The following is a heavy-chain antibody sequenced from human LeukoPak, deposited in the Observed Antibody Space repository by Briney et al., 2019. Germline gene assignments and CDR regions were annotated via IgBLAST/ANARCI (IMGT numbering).Heavy chain of an antibody. V-gene: IGHV3-30-3*01. CDR1: GFTFSSYA. CDR3: ARGGESRLLWFRESPDF. CDR2: LSYHGYYK. D-gene: IGHD3-10*01. Sequence: QAGGSLRLSCAASGFTFSSYAIHWVRQAPGKGLEWLAVLSYHGYYKYEIDSVKGRFTVSRDNSRNTFFLQMDSLRPEDTAVYYCARGGESRLLWFRESPDFWGQGTRVTVSA. J-gene: IGHJ4*02.